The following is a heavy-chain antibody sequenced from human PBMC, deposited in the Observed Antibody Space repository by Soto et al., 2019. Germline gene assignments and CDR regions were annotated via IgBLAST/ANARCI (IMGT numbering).Heavy chain of an antibody. V-gene: IGHV3-23*01. CDR2: ISGSGGST. J-gene: IGHJ4*02. Sequence: PGGSLRLSCAASGFTFSSYAMSWVRQAPGKGLEWVSAISGSGGSTYYADSVKGRFTISRDNSKNTLYLQMNSLRAEDTAVYYCARLSYDIAAHGVDYWGQGTLVTVSS. CDR3: ARLSYDIAAHGVDY. D-gene: IGHD6-13*01. CDR1: GFTFSSYA.